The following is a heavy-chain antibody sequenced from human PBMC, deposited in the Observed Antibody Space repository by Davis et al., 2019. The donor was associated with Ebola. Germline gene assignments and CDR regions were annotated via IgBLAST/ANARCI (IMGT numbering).Heavy chain of an antibody. V-gene: IGHV3-21*01. J-gene: IGHJ4*02. D-gene: IGHD6-19*01. CDR1: GFVFRNYV. Sequence: GESLKISCAASGFVFRNYVMSWVRQAPGKGLEWVSFISSSSNYIYYADSVKGRFTVSRDNAKTTLYLQMNSLRAEDTAVYYCASAWSDSSGWVAYWGQGTLVTVSS. CDR2: ISSSSNYI. CDR3: ASAWSDSSGWVAY.